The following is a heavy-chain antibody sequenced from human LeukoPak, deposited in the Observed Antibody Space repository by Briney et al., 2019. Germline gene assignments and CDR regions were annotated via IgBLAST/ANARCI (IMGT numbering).Heavy chain of an antibody. D-gene: IGHD1-26*01. Sequence: ASVKVSCKASGYIFTSYYMHWVRQAPGQGLEWMGIINPSGGSTSYAQEFQGRVTMTRDTSTSTVYMELSSLRSEDTAVYYCARSWESVGATDYWGQGTLVTVSS. CDR2: INPSGGST. J-gene: IGHJ4*02. V-gene: IGHV1-46*01. CDR3: ARSWESVGATDY. CDR1: GYIFTSYY.